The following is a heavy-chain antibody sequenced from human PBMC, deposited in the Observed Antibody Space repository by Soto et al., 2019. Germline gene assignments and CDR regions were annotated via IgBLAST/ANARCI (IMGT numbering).Heavy chain of an antibody. Sequence: GGSLRLSCAASGFTVRSSYMSWVRQVPGKGLEWVSIIYSDDYTYYAASVKGRFTISRDNSKNTVYLQMNSLRAEDTAVYYCARDFSMVIVAPGYWGQGTLVTVSS. CDR3: ARDFSMVIVAPGY. CDR1: GFTVRSSY. V-gene: IGHV3-66*01. CDR2: IYSDDYT. J-gene: IGHJ4*02. D-gene: IGHD5-12*01.